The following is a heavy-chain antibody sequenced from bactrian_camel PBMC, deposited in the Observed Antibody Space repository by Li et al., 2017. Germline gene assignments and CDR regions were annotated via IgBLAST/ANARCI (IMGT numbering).Heavy chain of an antibody. CDR3: SAPVPCADGGDLYVPQPGHGY. D-gene: IGHD7*01. Sequence: HVQLVESGGGLVRPGGSLRLSCAASGFTFSSYYMSWVRQAPGKGLEWVSTIESDGSNTFYAASVKGRFTISRDNAKNTLYLHMNSLKPEDTALYSCSAPVPCADGGDLYVPQPGHGYRGQGTQVTVS. CDR1: GFTFSSYY. CDR2: IESDGSNT. V-gene: IGHV3-2*01. J-gene: IGHJ6*01.